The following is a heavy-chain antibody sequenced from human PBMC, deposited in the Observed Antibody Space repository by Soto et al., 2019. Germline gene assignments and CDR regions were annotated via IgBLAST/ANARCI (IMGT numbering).Heavy chain of an antibody. D-gene: IGHD2-15*01. CDR2: INHSGST. J-gene: IGHJ6*03. CDR1: GGSFSGYY. CDR3: ARGVVVAATLFYYYYYMDV. Sequence: SETLSLTCAVYGGSFSGYYWSWIRQPPGKGLEWIGEINHSGSTNYNPSLKSRVTISVDTSKNQFSLKLSSVTAADTAVYYCARGVVVAATLFYYYYYMDVWGKGTTVTVSS. V-gene: IGHV4-34*01.